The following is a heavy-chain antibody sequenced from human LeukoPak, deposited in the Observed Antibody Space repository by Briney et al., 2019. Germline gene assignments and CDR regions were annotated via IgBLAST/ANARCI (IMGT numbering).Heavy chain of an antibody. J-gene: IGHJ6*03. Sequence: SETLSLTCTVSGGSISSFYWSWIRQPPGKGLEWIGYIYYSGSTSYNPSLKSRVTISVDTSTNQFSLKLSSVTAADTAVYYCARAASDFWSGYSYYYYYYMDVWGKGTTVTVSS. D-gene: IGHD3-3*01. V-gene: IGHV4-59*01. CDR3: ARAASDFWSGYSYYYYYYMDV. CDR1: GGSISSFY. CDR2: IYYSGST.